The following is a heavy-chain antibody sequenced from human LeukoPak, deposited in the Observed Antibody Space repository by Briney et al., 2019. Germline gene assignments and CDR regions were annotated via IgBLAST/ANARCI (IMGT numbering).Heavy chain of an antibody. CDR1: GGTFSSYA. CDR3: ARAAVAGGYYYYYMDV. V-gene: IGHV1-69*05. D-gene: IGHD6-19*01. CDR2: IIPIFGTA. J-gene: IGHJ6*03. Sequence: GASVKVSCKASGGTFSSYAISWVRQAPGQGLEWMGGIIPIFGTANYAQKFQGRVTIATDESTSTAYMELSSLRSEDTAAYYCARAAVAGGYYYYYMDVWGKGTTVTVSS.